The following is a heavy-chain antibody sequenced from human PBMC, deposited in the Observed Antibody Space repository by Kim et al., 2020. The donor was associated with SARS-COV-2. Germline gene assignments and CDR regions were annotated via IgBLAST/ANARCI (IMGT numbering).Heavy chain of an antibody. Sequence: SETLSLTCAVSGGSISSSNWWSWVRQPPGKGLEWIGEIYHSGSTNYNPSLKSRVTISVDKSKNQFSLKLSSVTAADTAVYYCAREGTVVVAATEYYFDYWGQGTLVTVSS. V-gene: IGHV4-4*02. D-gene: IGHD2-15*01. J-gene: IGHJ4*02. CDR2: IYHSGST. CDR1: GGSISSSNW. CDR3: AREGTVVVAATEYYFDY.